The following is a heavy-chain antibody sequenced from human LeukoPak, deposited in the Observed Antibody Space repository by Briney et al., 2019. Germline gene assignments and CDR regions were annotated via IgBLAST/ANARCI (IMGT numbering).Heavy chain of an antibody. V-gene: IGHV4-4*02. CDR2: IYHSGSA. J-gene: IGHJ4*02. CDR3: ARDRSISATGYDY. D-gene: IGHD6-13*01. Sequence: SGTLSLTCAVSGGSINSSNWWSWVRQPPGKGLEWIGEIYHSGSANYNPSLKSRVTISVDKSKNHFSLKLTSVTAADTAVYYCARDRSISATGYDYWGQGTLVTVSS. CDR1: GGSINSSNW.